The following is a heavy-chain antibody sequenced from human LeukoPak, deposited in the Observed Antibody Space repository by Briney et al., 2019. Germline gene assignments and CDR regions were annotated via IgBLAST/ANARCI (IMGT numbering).Heavy chain of an antibody. V-gene: IGHV3-48*01. J-gene: IGHJ4*02. CDR1: GFTFSSYS. Sequence: VGSLRLSCAASGFTFSSYSMNWVRQAPGKGLEWVSYISSSSGTIYYADSVKGRFTISRDNAKNSLYLQMNSLRAGDTAVYYCARALRAYSYGTFDYWGQGTLVTVSS. CDR3: ARALRAYSYGTFDY. D-gene: IGHD5-18*01. CDR2: ISSSSGTI.